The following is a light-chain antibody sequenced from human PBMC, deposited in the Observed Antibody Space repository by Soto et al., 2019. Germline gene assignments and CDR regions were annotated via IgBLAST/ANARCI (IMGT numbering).Light chain of an antibody. J-gene: IGKJ2*01. CDR1: QNVSNW. V-gene: IGKV1-5*03. Sequence: DVEMTQSPSTLPTSIGDRVTINCRASQNVSNWLAWYQQKPGKAPKPLIYKASRLESGVPSRFSASGSGTDFTLTINSLQSDDFVTYFCQQYSKESTFGQGTKLEIK. CDR3: QQYSKEST. CDR2: KAS.